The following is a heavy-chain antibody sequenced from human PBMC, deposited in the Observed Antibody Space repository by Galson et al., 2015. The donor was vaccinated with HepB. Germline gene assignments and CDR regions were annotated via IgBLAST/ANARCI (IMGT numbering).Heavy chain of an antibody. CDR1: GFTFSDYY. D-gene: IGHD3-3*01. V-gene: IGHV3-11*01. CDR2: ISSSGSTI. Sequence: SLRLSCAASGFTFSDYYMSWIRQAPGKGLEWVSYISSSGSTIYYADSVKGRFTISRDNAKNSLYLQMNSLRAEDTAVYYCARPYPDFWSGYYLIWGKGTTVTVSS. J-gene: IGHJ6*04. CDR3: ARPYPDFWSGYYLI.